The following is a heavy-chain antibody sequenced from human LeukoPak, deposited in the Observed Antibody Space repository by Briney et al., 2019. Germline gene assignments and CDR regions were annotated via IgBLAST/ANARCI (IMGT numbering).Heavy chain of an antibody. J-gene: IGHJ3*02. CDR2: IYSGGST. CDR1: GFTVSSNY. Sequence: GGSLRLSCAASGFTVSSNYMSWVRQAPGKGLEWVSVIYSGGSTYYADSVKGRFTISRDNSKTTLYLQMNSLRAEDTAVYYCARYIVGVKGNAFDIWGQGTMVTVSS. V-gene: IGHV3-53*01. CDR3: ARYIVGVKGNAFDI. D-gene: IGHD1-26*01.